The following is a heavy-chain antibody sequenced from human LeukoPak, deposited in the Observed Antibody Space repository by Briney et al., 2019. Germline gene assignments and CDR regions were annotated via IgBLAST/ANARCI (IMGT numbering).Heavy chain of an antibody. V-gene: IGHV5-51*01. CDR3: ARGRGRQATDAFDI. Sequence: GESLKISCKGSGYSFTNYWIGWVRQMPGKGLEWMWIIYPGDSDIRYSPSFQGQVTISADKSISTAYLQCSSLKASDTAMYYCARGRGRQATDAFDIWGQGTMVTVSS. CDR2: IYPGDSDI. D-gene: IGHD3-16*01. CDR1: GYSFTNYW. J-gene: IGHJ3*02.